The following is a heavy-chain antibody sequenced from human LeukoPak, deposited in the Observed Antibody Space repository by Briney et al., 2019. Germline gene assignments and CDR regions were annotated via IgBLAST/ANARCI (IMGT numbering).Heavy chain of an antibody. V-gene: IGHV5-10-1*01. J-gene: IGHJ4*02. Sequence: GETLRISCKGSGYSFTSHWISCVRQIPGKSLEWMGRIDPTDSYTTYSPSFQGHVAISVDKSINTAYRQWRSLRASDTAVYYCGRHDRYGDIEYWGQGNLVAVTS. D-gene: IGHD4-17*01. CDR1: GYSFTSHW. CDR3: GRHDRYGDIEY. CDR2: IDPTDSYT.